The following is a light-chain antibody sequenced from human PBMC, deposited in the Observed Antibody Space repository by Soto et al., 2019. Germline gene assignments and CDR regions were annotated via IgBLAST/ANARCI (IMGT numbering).Light chain of an antibody. CDR3: QQGESTIK. Sequence: EIQMTQSPASLYVPLGQRGTLTFRASQSIYTYLNWYQQRPGEAPKVLIYAASTLQDGIPSRFSGSGSGTDFTLTIRGLQPEDFATYYCQQGESTIKFGQGTRLEI. J-gene: IGKJ5*01. CDR1: QSIYTY. V-gene: IGKV1-39*01. CDR2: AAS.